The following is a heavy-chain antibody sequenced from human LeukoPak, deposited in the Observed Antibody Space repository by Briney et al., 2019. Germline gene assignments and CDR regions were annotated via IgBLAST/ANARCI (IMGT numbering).Heavy chain of an antibody. D-gene: IGHD4-17*01. CDR3: ARDGAAGGHGVPHT. CDR2: ISSSTYI. V-gene: IGHV3-21*01. Sequence: GGSQRLSCAASGFTFSSYNMNWVRQAPAKGLEWVSSISSSTYIYYADSVKGRFTITRDNAKNSLYLQMNILRGDDTALYYCARDGAAGGHGVPHTWGQGTLVTVSS. CDR1: GFTFSSYN. J-gene: IGHJ5*02.